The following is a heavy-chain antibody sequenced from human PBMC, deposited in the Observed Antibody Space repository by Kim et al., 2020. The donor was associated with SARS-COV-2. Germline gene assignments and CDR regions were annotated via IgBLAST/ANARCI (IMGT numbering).Heavy chain of an antibody. D-gene: IGHD3-9*01. V-gene: IGHV3-74*01. J-gene: IGHJ6*02. CDR1: GFTFSSYW. Sequence: GGSLRLSCAASGFTFSSYWMHWVRQAPGKGLVWVSRINSDGSSTSYADSVKGRFTISRDNAKNTLYLQMNSLRAEDTAVYYCARGGYFDWLLPKHYYYYGMDVWGQGTTVTVSS. CDR2: INSDGSST. CDR3: ARGGYFDWLLPKHYYYYGMDV.